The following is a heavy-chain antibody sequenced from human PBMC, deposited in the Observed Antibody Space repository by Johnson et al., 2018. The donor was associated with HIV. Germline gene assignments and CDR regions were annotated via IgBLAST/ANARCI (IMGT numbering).Heavy chain of an antibody. CDR3: ARGERFGGTQEAFDI. V-gene: IGHV3-30*02. J-gene: IGHJ3*02. D-gene: IGHD1-26*01. CDR2: IRYDGSNE. Sequence: QVQLVESGGGLVQPGGYLRLSCAASGFTFSSYGMHWVRQAPGKGLEWVAFIRYDGSNEYYADSVKGRFTISRDNSKNALFLQMNSLRAGDTAVYYCARGERFGGTQEAFDIWGQGTMVTVSS. CDR1: GFTFSSYG.